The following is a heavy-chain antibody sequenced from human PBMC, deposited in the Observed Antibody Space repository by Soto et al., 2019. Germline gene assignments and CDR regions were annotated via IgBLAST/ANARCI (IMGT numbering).Heavy chain of an antibody. V-gene: IGHV3-33*01. CDR1: GFTFSSYG. CDR2: IWYDGSNK. D-gene: IGHD6-19*01. CDR3: ARTPGIAVAGYYYYYYGMDV. J-gene: IGHJ6*02. Sequence: PAGSLRLSFAASGFTFSSYGMHGVRQAPGKGLEWVAVIWYDGSNKYYADSVKGRFTISRDNSKNKLTQQMNSLRAVDTVVYFCARTPGIAVAGYYYYYYGMDVWGQGT.